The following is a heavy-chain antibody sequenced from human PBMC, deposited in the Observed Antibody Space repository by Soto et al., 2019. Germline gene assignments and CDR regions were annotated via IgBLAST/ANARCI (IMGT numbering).Heavy chain of an antibody. J-gene: IGHJ5*02. CDR2: VYFRGNT. V-gene: IGHV4-59*01. Sequence: HVQLQESGPGLVKPSETLSRTCTGSGGSLSSYYWTWIRQSPGKGLEWIGYVYFRGNTNYNPSLKRRVNIAIDTSKNQFSLRLASVTAADTAFYYSGSVRPSGYVLSWGQGTLVTVSS. D-gene: IGHD6-25*01. CDR1: GGSLSSYY. CDR3: GSVRPSGYVLS.